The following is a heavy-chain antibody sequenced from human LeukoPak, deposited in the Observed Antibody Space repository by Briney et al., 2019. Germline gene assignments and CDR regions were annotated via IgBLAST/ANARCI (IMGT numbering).Heavy chain of an antibody. Sequence: PGGSLRLSCAASGSTLSSYGIHWVRQAPGKGLEWVAVIWYDGSKKYYGDSVKGRFTISRDNSKNTLHLQMNSLRVEDTAVYYCARDIGDSGFFLDYWGQGTLVTVSS. CDR2: IWYDGSKK. J-gene: IGHJ4*02. V-gene: IGHV3-33*01. D-gene: IGHD3-22*01. CDR3: ARDIGDSGFFLDY. CDR1: GSTLSSYG.